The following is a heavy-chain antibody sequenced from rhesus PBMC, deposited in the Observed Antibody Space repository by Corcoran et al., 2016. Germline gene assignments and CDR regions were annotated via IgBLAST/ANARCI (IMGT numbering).Heavy chain of an antibody. CDR2: ITPYSGNK. V-gene: IGHV1-180*01. J-gene: IGHJ4*01. CDR1: GYTLTNYY. Sequence: QVQLVQSGAEIRQPGASGRLSCKTSGYTLTNYYMHWVRQVPGQGLEWIGLITPYSGNKVYAQNFQGRVTITTDTATSTGYLELSSLKSEDTAVYYCTREAVAGLSFDYWGQGVLVTVSS. CDR3: TREAVAGLSFDY. D-gene: IGHD6-37*01.